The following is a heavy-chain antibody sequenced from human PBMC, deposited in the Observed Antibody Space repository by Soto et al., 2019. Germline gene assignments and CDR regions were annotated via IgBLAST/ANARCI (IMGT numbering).Heavy chain of an antibody. CDR3: ARASSTRGYSYVYWFDP. CDR1: RDSISYYF. Sequence: SETLSLTCTVSRDSISYYFWNWIRQPPGKGLEWIGYIYYSGSTYYNPSLKSRVTISVDTSKNQFSLKLSSVTAADTAVYYCARASSTRGYSYVYWFDPWGQGTLVTVSP. CDR2: IYYSGST. D-gene: IGHD5-18*01. J-gene: IGHJ5*02. V-gene: IGHV4-59*06.